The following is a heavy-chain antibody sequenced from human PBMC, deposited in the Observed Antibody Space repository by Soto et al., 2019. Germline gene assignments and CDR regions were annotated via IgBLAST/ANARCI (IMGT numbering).Heavy chain of an antibody. CDR3: ARDRMAADATEVAFDF. Sequence: PSETLSLTCXVSGGSISTYFWNWLRQPPGKGLEWIAYTSDSGRILYNPSLKSRVTLSLDASKNQFSLRLSSVTAADTAVYYCARDRMAADATEVAFDFWGQGTMVTVSS. D-gene: IGHD6-13*01. CDR1: GGSISTYF. J-gene: IGHJ3*01. CDR2: TSDSGRI. V-gene: IGHV4-59*01.